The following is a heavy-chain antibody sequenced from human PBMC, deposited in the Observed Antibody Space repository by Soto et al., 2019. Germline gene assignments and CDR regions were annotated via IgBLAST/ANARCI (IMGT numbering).Heavy chain of an antibody. CDR3: AGENYDIFPGYSDS. CDR1: GLTVSSNC. Sequence: GRYLRVSCAASGLTVSSNCMSLVRQAPGKGLEWVSVIYSGGSTYYADSVKGRFTISRDNSKNTLYLQMNSLRAEDTAVYYCAGENYDIFPGYSDSSAQGP. CDR2: IYSGGST. D-gene: IGHD3-9*01. V-gene: IGHV3-53*01. J-gene: IGHJ4*02.